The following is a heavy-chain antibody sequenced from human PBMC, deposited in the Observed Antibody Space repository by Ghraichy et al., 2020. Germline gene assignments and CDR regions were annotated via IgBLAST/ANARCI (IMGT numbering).Heavy chain of an antibody. CDR3: ANLRGYSEVDV. J-gene: IGHJ6*02. CDR2: IYYSGST. Sequence: SETLSLTCTVSGGSISSYYWSWIRQPPGKGLEWIGYIYYSGSTNYNPSLKSRVTISVDTSKNQFSLKLSSVTAADTAVYYCANLRGYSEVDVWGQGTTVTVSS. D-gene: IGHD5-12*01. V-gene: IGHV4-59*01. CDR1: GGSISSYY.